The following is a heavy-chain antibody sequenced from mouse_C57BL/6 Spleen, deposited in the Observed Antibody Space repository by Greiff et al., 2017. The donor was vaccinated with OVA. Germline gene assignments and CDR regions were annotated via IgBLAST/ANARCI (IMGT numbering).Heavy chain of an antibody. D-gene: IGHD2-1*01. CDR3: ARDGNYGNYAMDY. J-gene: IGHJ4*01. CDR1: GFTFSDYY. V-gene: IGHV5-16*01. Sequence: EVQVVESEGGLVQPGSSMKLSCTASGFTFSDYYMAWVRQVPEKGLEWVANINYDGSSTYYLDSLKSRFIISRDNAKNILYLQMSSLKSEDTATYYCARDGNYGNYAMDYWGQGTSVTVAS. CDR2: INYDGSST.